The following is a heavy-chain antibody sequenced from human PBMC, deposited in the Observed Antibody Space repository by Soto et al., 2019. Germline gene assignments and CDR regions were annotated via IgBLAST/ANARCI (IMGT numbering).Heavy chain of an antibody. D-gene: IGHD5-12*01. Sequence: QVQLEQSGAEVRKPGSSVKVSCKASGGTFNNYPITWVRQAPGQGLEWMGSSIPIYGTANYAQMFQGRVTINVDESTSTAYMEPRSLTSEDTAVYYCARGRGYSGDDHYYYFDMDVWCEGTTVTASS. V-gene: IGHV1-69*18. J-gene: IGHJ6*04. CDR1: GGTFNNYP. CDR3: ARGRGYSGDDHYYYFDMDV. CDR2: SIPIYGTA.